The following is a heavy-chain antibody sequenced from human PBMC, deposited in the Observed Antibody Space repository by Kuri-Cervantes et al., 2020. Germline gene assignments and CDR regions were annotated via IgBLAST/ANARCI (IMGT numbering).Heavy chain of an antibody. CDR1: GYSISSSYY. V-gene: IGHV4-38-2*01. CDR3: ARLNSNSEDY. J-gene: IGHJ4*02. D-gene: IGHD4-11*01. CDR2: IYHSGST. Sequence: SETLSLTCAVSGYSISSSYYWGWIRQPPGKGLEWIGSIYHSGSTYYNPSLKSRVTISVDTSKNQFSLKLSSVTAADTAVYYCARLNSNSEDYWGQGTLVTVSS.